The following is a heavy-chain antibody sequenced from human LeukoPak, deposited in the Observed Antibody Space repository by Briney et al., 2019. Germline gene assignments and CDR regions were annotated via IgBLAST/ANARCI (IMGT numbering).Heavy chain of an antibody. V-gene: IGHV1-2*02. CDR2: INPNSGGT. J-gene: IGHJ4*02. CDR1: GYTFTSYG. CDR3: ARAMSYGSGSYPFDY. D-gene: IGHD3-10*01. Sequence: ASVKVSCKASGYTFTSYGISWVRQAPGQGLEWMGWINPNSGGTNYAQKFQGRVTMTRDTSISTAYMELSRLRSDDTAVYYCARAMSYGSGSYPFDYWGQGTLVTVSS.